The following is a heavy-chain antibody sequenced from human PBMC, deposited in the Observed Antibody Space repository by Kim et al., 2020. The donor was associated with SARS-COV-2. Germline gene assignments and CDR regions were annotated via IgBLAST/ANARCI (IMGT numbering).Heavy chain of an antibody. Sequence: SETLSLTCTVSGGSVSSGAYYWNWIRQHPAKDLEWIGNIYYSGSTAYNPSIKSRVTISVDTSKNQFSLRLNSVTAADTAVYYCARARGLGGYFESWGQGTLVTVSS. D-gene: IGHD3-22*01. CDR2: IYYSGST. CDR1: GGSVSSGAYY. V-gene: IGHV4-31*03. CDR3: ARARGLGGYFES. J-gene: IGHJ4*02.